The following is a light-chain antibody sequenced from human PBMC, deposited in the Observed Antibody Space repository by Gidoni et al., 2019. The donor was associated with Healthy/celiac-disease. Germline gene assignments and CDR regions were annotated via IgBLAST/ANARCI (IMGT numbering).Light chain of an antibody. V-gene: IGLV3-1*01. CDR3: QAWDSSTNYV. CDR1: KLGDKY. J-gene: IGLJ1*01. CDR2: QDS. Sequence: SYELPQPPSVSVSPGQTASITCSGDKLGDKYACWYQPKPGQSPVLVIYQDSKRPSGIPERFSGSNSGNTATLTISGTQAMDEADYYCQAWDSSTNYVFGTGTKVTVL.